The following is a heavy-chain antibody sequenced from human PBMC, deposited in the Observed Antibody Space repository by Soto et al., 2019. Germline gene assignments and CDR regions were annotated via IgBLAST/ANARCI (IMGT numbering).Heavy chain of an antibody. D-gene: IGHD3-10*01. CDR2: ISSSSSYI. CDR3: ARDLGNYYGSGSYYKNYYGMDV. J-gene: IGHJ6*02. Sequence: ESGGGLVKPGGSLRLSCAASGFTFSSYSMNWVRQAPGKGLEWVSSISSSSSYIYYADSVKGRFTISRDNAKNSLYLQMNSLRAEDTAVYYCARDLGNYYGSGSYYKNYYGMDVWGQGTTVTVSS. V-gene: IGHV3-21*01. CDR1: GFTFSSYS.